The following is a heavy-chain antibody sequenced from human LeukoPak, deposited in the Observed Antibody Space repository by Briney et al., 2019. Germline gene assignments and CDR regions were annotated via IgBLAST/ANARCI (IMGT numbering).Heavy chain of an antibody. D-gene: IGHD3-16*01. Sequence: SEKVSCKASGYTFTSYGISWVRQATGQGREWMGWISAYNGNTDYAQSLQGRVTMTIDTSTSTVYMELRSLRSDDTAVYYCARDVGRSYDLDYWGQGTLVTVSS. J-gene: IGHJ4*02. CDR1: GYTFTSYG. CDR3: ARDVGRSYDLDY. CDR2: ISAYNGNT. V-gene: IGHV1-18*01.